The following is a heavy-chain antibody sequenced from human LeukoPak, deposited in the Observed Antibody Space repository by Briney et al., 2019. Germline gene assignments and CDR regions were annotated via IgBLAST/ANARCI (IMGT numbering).Heavy chain of an antibody. J-gene: IGHJ5*02. CDR1: GYTFTSYD. V-gene: IGHV1-8*01. Sequence: ASVKVSCKASGYTFTSYDINWVRQATGQGLEWMGWMNPNSGNTGYAQKLQGRVTMTTDTSTSTAYMELRSLRSDDTAVYYCARDGPWPRRPPGTICGGDCSRGWFDPWGQGTLVTVSS. CDR3: ARDGPWPRRPPGTICGGDCSRGWFDP. CDR2: MNPNSGNT. D-gene: IGHD2-21*02.